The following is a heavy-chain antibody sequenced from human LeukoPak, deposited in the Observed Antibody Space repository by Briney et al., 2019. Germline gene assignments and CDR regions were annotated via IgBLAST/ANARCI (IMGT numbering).Heavy chain of an antibody. D-gene: IGHD3-16*02. CDR3: ARDHPYDYVWGSYRYPYY. CDR1: GYTFTSYD. J-gene: IGHJ4*02. Sequence: GASVKVSCKASGYTFTSYDINWVRQATGQGLEWMAWMNPNSANTGYAQKFQGRVTMARNISISTAYMELSSLRSEDTAVYYCARDHPYDYVWGSYRYPYYWGQGTLVTVSS. CDR2: MNPNSANT. V-gene: IGHV1-8*01.